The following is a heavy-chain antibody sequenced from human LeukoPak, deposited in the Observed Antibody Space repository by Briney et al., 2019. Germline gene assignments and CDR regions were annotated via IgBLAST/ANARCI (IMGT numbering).Heavy chain of an antibody. CDR3: ASLNLRDGYNLNWFDP. V-gene: IGHV4-31*03. CDR2: IYYSGSI. D-gene: IGHD5-24*01. Sequence: SQTLSLTCTVSGGSISSGGYYWSWIRQHPGKGLEWIAYIYYSGSIYYNPSLKSRVTISVDTSKNQFSLKLSSVTAADTAVYYCASLNLRDGYNLNWFDPWGQGTLVTVSS. CDR1: GGSISSGGYY. J-gene: IGHJ5*02.